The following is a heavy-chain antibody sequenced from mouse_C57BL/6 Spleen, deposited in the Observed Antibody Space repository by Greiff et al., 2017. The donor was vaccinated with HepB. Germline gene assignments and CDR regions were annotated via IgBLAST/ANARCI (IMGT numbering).Heavy chain of an antibody. Sequence: QVQLQQPGAELVKPGASVKLSCKASGYTFTSYWMQWVKQRPGQGLEWIGEIDPSDSYTNYNQKFKGKATLTVYTSYNTSYMQLSSLTSVDSAVYYCARRPLYYGSSYGYFDVWGTGTTVTVSS. CDR2: IDPSDSYT. D-gene: IGHD1-1*01. CDR1: GYTFTSYW. CDR3: ARRPLYYGSSYGYFDV. V-gene: IGHV1-50*01. J-gene: IGHJ1*03.